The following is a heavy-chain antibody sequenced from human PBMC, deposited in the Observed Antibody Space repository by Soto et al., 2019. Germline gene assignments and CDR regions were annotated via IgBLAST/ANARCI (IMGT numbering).Heavy chain of an antibody. CDR3: GRGGPAEDF. D-gene: IGHD3-16*01. Sequence: ASVKLSCKASGYTFPSYASSWVRQAPVQRVEWMGGRSAYNGNTEYAQKVQGRVTMTTDTSTSTAYMELRSLRSDDMSFYYSGRGGPAEDFWGQGTLVTVSS. CDR1: GYTFPSYA. V-gene: IGHV1-18*03. J-gene: IGHJ4*02. CDR2: RSAYNGNT.